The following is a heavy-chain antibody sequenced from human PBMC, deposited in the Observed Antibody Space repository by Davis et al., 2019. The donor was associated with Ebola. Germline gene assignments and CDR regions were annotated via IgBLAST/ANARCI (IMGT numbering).Heavy chain of an antibody. CDR2: ISYDGSNK. Sequence: PGGSLRLSCAASGFTFSSYAMHWVRQAPGKGLEWVAVISYDGSNKYYADSVKGRFTISRDNSKNTLYLQMNSLRAEDTAVYYCARAHYGDRIDYWGQGTLVTVSS. D-gene: IGHD4-17*01. J-gene: IGHJ4*02. CDR3: ARAHYGDRIDY. CDR1: GFTFSSYA. V-gene: IGHV3-30-3*01.